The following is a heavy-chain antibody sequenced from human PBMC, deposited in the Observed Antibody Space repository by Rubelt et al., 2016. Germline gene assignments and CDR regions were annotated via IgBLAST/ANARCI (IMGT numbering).Heavy chain of an antibody. CDR2: IVPIFRTA. Sequence: QVQLVQSGNEVKKPGSSVKVSCKTSGDTFNTYAIRWVRQAPGQGLEWIGGIVPIFRTANYAQSFQGGAAISADESTTTVYMELSSLRSEDSAVYYCAKDTRVRGSFYYGMDVWGQGTTVTVSS. J-gene: IGHJ6*02. D-gene: IGHD3-10*01. CDR1: GDTFNTYA. CDR3: AKDTRVRGSFYYGMDV. V-gene: IGHV1-69*01.